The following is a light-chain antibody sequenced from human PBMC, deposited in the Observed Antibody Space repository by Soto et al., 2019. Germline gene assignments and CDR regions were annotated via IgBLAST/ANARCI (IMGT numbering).Light chain of an antibody. J-gene: IGKJ1*01. Sequence: DIQMTQSPSTLSASVGDRVTITCRASQSISSWLAWYRQKPGKAPKLLIYDASSLESGVPSRFSGSGSGTEFTLTISSLQPDDFATYYCQQYNSYSWTVGQGTKVDSK. CDR3: QQYNSYSWT. V-gene: IGKV1-5*01. CDR2: DAS. CDR1: QSISSW.